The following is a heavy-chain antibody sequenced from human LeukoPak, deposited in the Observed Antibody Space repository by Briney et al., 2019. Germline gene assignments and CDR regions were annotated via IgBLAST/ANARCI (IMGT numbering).Heavy chain of an antibody. CDR2: IKKDGSEK. Sequence: GGSLRLSCVASGFTFSDNWMNWVRQAPGKGLEWVASIKKDGSEKYYVDSVKGRFTISRDNVKNSLYLQMNRLRPEDTAVYYCRGGHYSGLERWGRGTLVTVSP. J-gene: IGHJ4*02. D-gene: IGHD3-10*01. V-gene: IGHV3-7*01. CDR3: RGGHYSGLER. CDR1: GFTFSDNW.